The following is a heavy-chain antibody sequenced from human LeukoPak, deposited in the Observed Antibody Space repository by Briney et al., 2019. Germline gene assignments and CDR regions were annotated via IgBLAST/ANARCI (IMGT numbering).Heavy chain of an antibody. CDR2: IYYSGST. J-gene: IGHJ4*02. D-gene: IGHD3-22*01. Sequence: SETLSLTCTVSGGSLSSSSYYWGWIRQPPGKGLEWIGSIYYSGSTYYNPSLKSRVTISVDTSKNQFSLKLSSVTAADTAVYYCARHGPDGGSGYFPSWGQGTLVTVSS. CDR3: ARHGPDGGSGYFPS. CDR1: GGSLSSSSYY. V-gene: IGHV4-39*01.